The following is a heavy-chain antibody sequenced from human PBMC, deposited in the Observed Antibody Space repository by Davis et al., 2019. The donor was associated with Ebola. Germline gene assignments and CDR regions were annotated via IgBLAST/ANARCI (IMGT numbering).Heavy chain of an antibody. D-gene: IGHD3-22*01. J-gene: IGHJ5*02. CDR1: GDSISSSSYY. Sequence: MPSETLSLTCTVSGDSISSSSYYWGWIRQPPGKGLEWIGSIYYSGRTYNNPSLKSRVTISVDTSKNQFSLKLSSVTAADTAVYYCARALYYYDSSGYYNWFDPWGQGTLVTVSS. V-gene: IGHV4-39*01. CDR2: IYYSGRT. CDR3: ARALYYYDSSGYYNWFDP.